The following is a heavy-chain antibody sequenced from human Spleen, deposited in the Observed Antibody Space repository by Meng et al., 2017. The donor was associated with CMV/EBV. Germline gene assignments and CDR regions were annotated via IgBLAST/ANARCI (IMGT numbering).Heavy chain of an antibody. CDR1: GYTLTELS. CDR3: AKDHCSSSSCYFDY. D-gene: IGHD2-2*01. V-gene: IGHV1-24*01. J-gene: IGHJ4*02. Sequence: ASVKVSCKVSGYTLTELSMHWVRQAPGKGLEWMGGFDPEDGETIYAQKFQGRVTMTEDTSTDTAYMELSSLRSEDTAVYYCAKDHCSSSSCYFDYWGQGTLVTVSS. CDR2: FDPEDGET.